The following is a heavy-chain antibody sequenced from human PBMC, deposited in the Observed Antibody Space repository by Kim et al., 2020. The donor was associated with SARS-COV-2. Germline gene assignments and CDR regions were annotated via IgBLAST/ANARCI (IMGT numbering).Heavy chain of an antibody. Sequence: GGSLRLSCAASGFTFSDYYMSWIRQAPGKGLEWVSYISSISSYTNYADSVKGRFIISRDNAKNSLYLQMNSLRAEDTAVSYCARDRYDYSYYYYYYGMDVWGQGATVTVSS. CDR2: ISSISSYT. V-gene: IGHV3-11*06. CDR3: ARDRYDYSYYYYYYGMDV. CDR1: GFTFSDYY. D-gene: IGHD4-17*01. J-gene: IGHJ6*02.